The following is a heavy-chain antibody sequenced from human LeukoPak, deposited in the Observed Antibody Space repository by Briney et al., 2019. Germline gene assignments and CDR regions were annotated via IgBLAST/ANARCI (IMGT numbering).Heavy chain of an antibody. V-gene: IGHV1-2*02. CDR3: ARVVDILTGHDTALDY. CDR2: INPNSGAT. J-gene: IGHJ4*02. Sequence: ASVKVSCKASGYTFTDYYLHWVRQAPGQGLEWIGWINPNSGATNYAHNFQGRVTVTRDTSISTAYMDLNNLRPDDTAVYYCARVVDILTGHDTALDYWGQGTLVTVSS. D-gene: IGHD3-9*01. CDR1: GYTFTDYY.